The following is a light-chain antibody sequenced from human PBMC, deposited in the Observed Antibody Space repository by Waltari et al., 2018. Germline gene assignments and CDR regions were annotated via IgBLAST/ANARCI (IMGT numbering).Light chain of an antibody. CDR2: ANT. CDR1: RSNIGAGYD. Sequence: QSVLKQPPSVSGAPGQRVTISCTGTRSNIGAGYDVHWYQQLPGTAPKLLIFANTNRPSGVPGRFPGSKSGTSASLAITGLQSEDEADYYCQSYDSSLSGSYVFGTGTKVTVL. J-gene: IGLJ1*01. CDR3: QSYDSSLSGSYV. V-gene: IGLV1-40*01.